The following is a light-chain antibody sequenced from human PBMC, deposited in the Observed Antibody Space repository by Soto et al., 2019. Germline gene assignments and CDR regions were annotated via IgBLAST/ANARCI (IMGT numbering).Light chain of an antibody. Sequence: AIRMTQSPSSLSASTGDRVTITCRASQGISNYFAWYQQKPGKAPKVLIHAAYTLRGGVPSRFSGSGSGTDFTLTITGLQSEDFATYYCQQYYSYPWTFGQGTKVEIK. CDR2: AAY. V-gene: IGKV1-8*01. CDR1: QGISNY. J-gene: IGKJ1*01. CDR3: QQYYSYPWT.